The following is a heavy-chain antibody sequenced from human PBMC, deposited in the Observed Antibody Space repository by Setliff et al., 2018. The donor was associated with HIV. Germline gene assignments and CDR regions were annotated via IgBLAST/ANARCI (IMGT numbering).Heavy chain of an antibody. CDR2: IIPIFDTT. V-gene: IGHV1-69*13. D-gene: IGHD5-18*01. Sequence: SVKVSCKASGGTFSSYVINWVRQAPGQGLEWMGGIIPIFDTTNYAQKFQGRVTITADESTSTAYMELNSLRSEDTAVYYCARVLRNGYLYYFDYWGQGTLVTVSS. CDR1: GGTFSSYV. CDR3: ARVLRNGYLYYFDY. J-gene: IGHJ4*02.